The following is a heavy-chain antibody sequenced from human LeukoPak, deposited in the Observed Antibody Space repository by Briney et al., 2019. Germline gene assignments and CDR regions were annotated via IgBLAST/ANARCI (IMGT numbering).Heavy chain of an antibody. D-gene: IGHD2-8*01. J-gene: IGHJ4*02. CDR1: GGSISSYY. Sequence: SETLSLTCTVSGGSISSYYWSWIRQPAGKGLEWIGRIYTSGSTNYNPSLKSRVTMSVDTSKNQFSLKLSSVTAAVTAVYYCARDSTDIVLIGVMYYFDYWGQGTLVTVSS. CDR2: IYTSGST. CDR3: ARDSTDIVLIGVMYYFDY. V-gene: IGHV4-4*07.